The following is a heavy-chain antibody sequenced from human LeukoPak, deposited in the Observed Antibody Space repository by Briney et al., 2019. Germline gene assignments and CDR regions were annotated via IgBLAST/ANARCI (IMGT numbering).Heavy chain of an antibody. D-gene: IGHD3-10*01. CDR3: ARDQSDYYGSGSYSEGSY. CDR1: GFTFSTYS. Sequence: GGSLRLSCAASGFTFSTYSMKWVRQAPGKGLEWVSYISSSSGTIYYADSVKGRFTISRDNAKNSLYLQMNGLRDEDTAVYYCARDQSDYYGSGSYSEGSYWGQGALVTVSS. V-gene: IGHV3-48*02. J-gene: IGHJ4*02. CDR2: ISSSSGTI.